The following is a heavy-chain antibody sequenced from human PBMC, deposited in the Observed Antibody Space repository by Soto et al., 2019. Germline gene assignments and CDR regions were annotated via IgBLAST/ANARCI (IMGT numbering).Heavy chain of an antibody. J-gene: IGHJ4*02. D-gene: IGHD5-18*01. CDR1: GDSVSSNSAA. Sequence: QVQLQQSGPVLVKPSQTLSLTCAISGDSVSSNSAAWNWIRQSPSRGLEWLGRTYYRSKWYNDYPAPVKSRITTNPDTSKTPCALQLHSVTPEDTAVYYCATTETYRYAYSFDYWGQGTLVTVSS. CDR2: TYYRSKWYN. CDR3: ATTETYRYAYSFDY. V-gene: IGHV6-1*01.